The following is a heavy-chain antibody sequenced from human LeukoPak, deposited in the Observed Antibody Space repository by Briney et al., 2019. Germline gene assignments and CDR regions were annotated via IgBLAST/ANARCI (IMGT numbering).Heavy chain of an antibody. CDR3: AREGVGGSGMLNWFDP. CDR1: GGSISSSNR. J-gene: IGHJ5*02. CDR2: IYHSGST. D-gene: IGHD3-10*01. Sequence: SETLSLTCAVSGGSISSSNRWSWVRQPPGKGLEWIGAIYHSGSTNYNPSLKSRVTISVDKSKNRFSLKLSSVTAADTAVYYCAREGVGGSGMLNWFDPWGQGTLVTVSS. V-gene: IGHV4-4*02.